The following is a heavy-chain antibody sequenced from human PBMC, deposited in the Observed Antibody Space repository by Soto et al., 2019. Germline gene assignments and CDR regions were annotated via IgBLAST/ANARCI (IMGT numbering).Heavy chain of an antibody. J-gene: IGHJ6*02. V-gene: IGHV1-69*12. D-gene: IGHD2-15*01. CDR3: ARARGVVAATFYYYYGMDV. CDR2: IIPIFGTA. CDR1: GGTFSSYA. Sequence: QVQLVQSGAEVKKPGSSVKVSCKASGGTFSSYAISWVRQAPGQGLEWMGGIIPIFGTANYAQKFQGRVTITADESTSTAYRELSSLRSEDTAVYYCARARGVVAATFYYYYGMDVWGQGPTVTVSS.